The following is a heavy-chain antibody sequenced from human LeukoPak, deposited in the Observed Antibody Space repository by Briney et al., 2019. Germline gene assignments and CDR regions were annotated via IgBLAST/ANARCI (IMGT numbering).Heavy chain of an antibody. CDR2: INHSGST. CDR1: GGSFSGYD. CDR3: ARGKGYDYVWGSYRTRPFDY. Sequence: SETLSLTCAVYGGSFSGYDWSWIRQRPGKGLESLGEINHSGSTNYNPSLKSRVTISVDTSKNQFSLKLSSVTAADTAVYYCARGKGYDYVWGSYRTRPFDYWGQGTLVTVSS. D-gene: IGHD3-16*02. V-gene: IGHV4-34*01. J-gene: IGHJ4*02.